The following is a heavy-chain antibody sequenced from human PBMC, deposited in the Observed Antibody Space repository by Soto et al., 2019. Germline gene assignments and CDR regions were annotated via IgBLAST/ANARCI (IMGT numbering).Heavy chain of an antibody. V-gene: IGHV1-69*13. D-gene: IGHD5-12*01. CDR3: ARVMVATFYYFDY. J-gene: IGHJ4*02. CDR1: GGTFSSYA. Sequence: ASVKVSCKASGGTFSSYAISWVRQAPGQGLEWMGGIIPIFGTANYAQKFQGRVTITADESTSTAYMELSSLRSEDTAVYYCARVMVATFYYFDYWGQGTLVTVSS. CDR2: IIPIFGTA.